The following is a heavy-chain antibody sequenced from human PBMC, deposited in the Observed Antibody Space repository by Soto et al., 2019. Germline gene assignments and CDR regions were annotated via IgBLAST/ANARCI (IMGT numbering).Heavy chain of an antibody. CDR3: TTDRGYLTFDY. J-gene: IGHJ4*02. Sequence: PGGSLRLSCAASGFTFSSYAMSWVRQAPGKGLEWVSYISSSSSTIYYADSVKGRFTISRDNVKISLYLQMNSLRAEDTAMYYCTTDRGYLTFDYWGPGTLVTVSS. D-gene: IGHD3-22*01. CDR1: GFTFSSYA. V-gene: IGHV3-48*01. CDR2: ISSSSSTI.